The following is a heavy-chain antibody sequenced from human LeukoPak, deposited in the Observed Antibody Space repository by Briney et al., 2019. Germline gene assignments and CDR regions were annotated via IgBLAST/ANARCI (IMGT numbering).Heavy chain of an antibody. CDR3: ARGPTVTTDPDYYYYYYMDV. D-gene: IGHD4-17*01. Sequence: SETLSLTCAVYGGSFSGYYWSWIRQPAGKGLEWIGRIYTSGSTNYNPSLKSRVTMSVDTSKNQFSLKLSSVTAADTAVYYCARGPTVTTDPDYYYYYYMDVWGKGTTVTISS. CDR1: GGSFSGYY. V-gene: IGHV4-59*10. CDR2: IYTSGST. J-gene: IGHJ6*03.